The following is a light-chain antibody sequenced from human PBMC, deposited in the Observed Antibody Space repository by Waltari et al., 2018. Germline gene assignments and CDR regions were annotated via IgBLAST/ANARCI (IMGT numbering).Light chain of an antibody. V-gene: IGLV6-57*03. CDR1: SGSIAGAY. CDR2: EDK. J-gene: IGLJ2*01. Sequence: FLLTQPHSVSGSPGETVTISCTRTSGSIAGAYVQWYQRRPGSAPIAVIYEDKIRPSGVPDRFSGSIDRSSNSAALTISGLRPEDEADYFCQSYDITNVIFGGGTKVNVL. CDR3: QSYDITNVI.